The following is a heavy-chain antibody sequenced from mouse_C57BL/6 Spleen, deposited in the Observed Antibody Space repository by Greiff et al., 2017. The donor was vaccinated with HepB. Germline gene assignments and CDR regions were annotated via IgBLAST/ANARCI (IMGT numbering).Heavy chain of an antibody. J-gene: IGHJ4*01. CDR2: IRSKSNNYAT. CDR1: GFSFNTYA. CDR3: VRSYDLYAMDY. Sequence: GGGLVQPKGSLKLSCAASGFSFNTYAMNWVRQAPGKGLEWVARIRSKSNNYATYYADSVKDRFTISRDDSESMLYLQMNNLKTEDTAMYYCVRSYDLYAMDYWGQGTSVTVSS. D-gene: IGHD2-3*01. V-gene: IGHV10-1*01.